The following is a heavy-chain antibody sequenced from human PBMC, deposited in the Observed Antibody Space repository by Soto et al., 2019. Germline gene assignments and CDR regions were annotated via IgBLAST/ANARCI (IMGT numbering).Heavy chain of an antibody. CDR2: ISYDGRKT. V-gene: IGHV3-30*18. Sequence: QVQLVESGGGVVQPGRSLRLSCAASGFTFTNYGMHWVRQAPGKGLEWVAVISYDGRKTYYADSVKGRFTISRDISKNTLYLQMNSLRAEDTAVYYGAKFWGPIPATVDDYWGQGTLVTVSS. J-gene: IGHJ4*02. CDR3: AKFWGPIPATVDDY. CDR1: GFTFTNYG. D-gene: IGHD6-13*01.